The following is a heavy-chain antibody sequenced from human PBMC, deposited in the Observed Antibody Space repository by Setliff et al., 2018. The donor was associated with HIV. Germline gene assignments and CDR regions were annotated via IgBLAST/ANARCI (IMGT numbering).Heavy chain of an antibody. D-gene: IGHD6-19*01. CDR2: LYYNGNT. J-gene: IGHJ2*01. Sequence: SETLSLTCTVSGGSISSRYWSWIRLPPGKGLEWIGTLYYNGNTNSNPSLKSQVTISGDTSKNLFSLKLTSVTPADTAVYYCASRLAVAGVYWYFDLWGRGTLVTVS. CDR3: ASRLAVAGVYWYFDL. V-gene: IGHV4-59*11. CDR1: GGSISSRY.